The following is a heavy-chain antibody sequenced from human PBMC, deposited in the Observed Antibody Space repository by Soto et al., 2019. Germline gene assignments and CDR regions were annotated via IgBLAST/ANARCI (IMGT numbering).Heavy chain of an antibody. Sequence: GGSLRLSCAASGFTFSSYGMHWVRQAPGKGLEWVAVISYDGSNKYYADSVKGRFTISRDNSKNTLYLQMNSLRAEDTAVYYCAKQLGKTTVTYSLLDYWGQGTLVTVSS. CDR1: GFTFSSYG. CDR2: ISYDGSNK. J-gene: IGHJ4*02. D-gene: IGHD4-4*01. CDR3: AKQLGKTTVTYSLLDY. V-gene: IGHV3-30*18.